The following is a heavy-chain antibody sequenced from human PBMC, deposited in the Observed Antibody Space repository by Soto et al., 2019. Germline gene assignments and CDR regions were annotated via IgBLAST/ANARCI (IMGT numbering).Heavy chain of an antibody. D-gene: IGHD3-3*01. CDR1: GFTFSSYA. CDR2: ISGSGGST. V-gene: IGHV3-23*01. J-gene: IGHJ4*02. CDR3: AKEKAYYDFWSGYYNFDY. Sequence: GGSLRLSCAASGFTFSSYAMSWVRQAPGKGLEWVSAISGSGGSTYYADSVKGRFTISRDNSKNTLYLQMNSLRAEDTAVYYCAKEKAYYDFWSGYYNFDYWGQGTLVTVSS.